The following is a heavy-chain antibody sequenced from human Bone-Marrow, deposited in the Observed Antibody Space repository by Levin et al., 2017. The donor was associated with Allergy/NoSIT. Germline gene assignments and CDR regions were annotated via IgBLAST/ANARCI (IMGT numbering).Heavy chain of an antibody. CDR3: ARAADGDRGSYIDFGY. J-gene: IGHJ4*02. D-gene: IGHD3-10*01. V-gene: IGHV3-23*01. CDR2: LSESGDDT. Sequence: AASVKVSCVASGFTFSSYAMNWVRQAPGKGLEWVSGLSESGDDTYYADSVKGRFTISRDNSKNTVYLQMNSLRVEDTAVYFCARAADGDRGSYIDFGYWGQGTLVSVSS. CDR1: GFTFSSYA.